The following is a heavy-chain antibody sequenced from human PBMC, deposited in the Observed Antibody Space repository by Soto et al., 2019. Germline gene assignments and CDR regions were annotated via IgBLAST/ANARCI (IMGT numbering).Heavy chain of an antibody. Sequence: QVQLQESGPGLVKPSETLSLTCTVSGGSVSSGSYYWSWIRQPPGKGLEWIGYIYYSGSTNYNPSLKRRVTISVDTSKNQFSLKLSSVTAADTAVYYCARELRYFDWFYNWFDPWGQGTLVTVSS. CDR1: GGSVSSGSYY. CDR2: IYYSGST. D-gene: IGHD3-9*01. CDR3: ARELRYFDWFYNWFDP. J-gene: IGHJ5*02. V-gene: IGHV4-61*01.